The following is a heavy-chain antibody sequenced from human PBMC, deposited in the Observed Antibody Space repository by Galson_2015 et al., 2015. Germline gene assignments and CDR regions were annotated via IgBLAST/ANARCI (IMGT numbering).Heavy chain of an antibody. V-gene: IGHV1-2*04. J-gene: IGHJ6*02. CDR1: GYTFTGYY. Sequence: SVKVSCKASGYTFTGYYMHWVRQAPGQGLEWMGWINPNSGGTNYAQKFQGWVTMTRDTSTSTAYMELSRLRSDDTAVYYCARDQRIAVAGTPNYYYYYGMDVWGQGTTVTVSS. D-gene: IGHD6-19*01. CDR2: INPNSGGT. CDR3: ARDQRIAVAGTPNYYYYYGMDV.